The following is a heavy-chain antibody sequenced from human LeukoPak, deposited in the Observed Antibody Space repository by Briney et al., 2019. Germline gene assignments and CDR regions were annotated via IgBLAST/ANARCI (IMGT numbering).Heavy chain of an antibody. CDR1: GFTFSTHG. V-gene: IGHV3-21*01. D-gene: IGHD3-22*01. Sequence: GGSLRLSCAASGFTFSTHGMHWVRQAPGKGLEWVSSISSRGTYIYYADSLKGRFTIPRDNAKNSLYLQMNSLRAEDTAVYYCVSLSTGYYDLAGRDYWGQGTLVTVSS. J-gene: IGHJ4*02. CDR3: VSLSTGYYDLAGRDY. CDR2: ISSRGTYI.